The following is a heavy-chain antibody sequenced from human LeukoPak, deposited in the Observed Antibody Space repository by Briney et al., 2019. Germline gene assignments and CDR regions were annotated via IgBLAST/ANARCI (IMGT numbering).Heavy chain of an antibody. Sequence: GESLKISCKGSGYSFTSYWIGWVRQMPGKGLEWMGIIYPGDSDTRYSPSFQGQVTISADKSISTAYLQWSSLKASDTAMYYCARGYGDIVVVLPYYFDYWGQGTLVTVSS. V-gene: IGHV5-51*01. J-gene: IGHJ4*02. CDR1: GYSFTSYW. D-gene: IGHD2-2*01. CDR3: ARGYGDIVVVLPYYFDY. CDR2: IYPGDSDT.